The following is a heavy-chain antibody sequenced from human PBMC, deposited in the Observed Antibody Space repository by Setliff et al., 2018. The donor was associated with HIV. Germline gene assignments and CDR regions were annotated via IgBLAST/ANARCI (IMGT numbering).Heavy chain of an antibody. V-gene: IGHV1-3*01. J-gene: IGHJ5*02. CDR3: ARGDVVVPAAIVVDWFDP. CDR2: INAGNGNT. Sequence: ASVKVSCKASGYTFTNYAMHWVRQAPGQGLEWMGWINAGNGNTKYSQTFQGKVTITRDTSASTAYMELSSLTSEDTAVYYWARGDVVVPAAIVVDWFDPWGQGTLVTVSS. CDR1: GYTFTNYA. D-gene: IGHD2-2*01.